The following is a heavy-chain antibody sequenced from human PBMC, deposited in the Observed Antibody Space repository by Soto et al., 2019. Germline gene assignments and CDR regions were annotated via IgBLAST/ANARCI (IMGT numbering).Heavy chain of an antibody. V-gene: IGHV3-21*01. Sequence: EVQLVESGGGLVKPGGSLRLSCAASGFTFSSYSMNWVRQAPGKGLEWVSSISSSRSYIYYADSVRGRCTISRDDAKNSLYLQMNSLRAEDTAVYYCARDPSMVRGENWYFDRWGRGTLVTVSS. J-gene: IGHJ2*01. CDR3: ARDPSMVRGENWYFDR. CDR2: ISSSRSYI. D-gene: IGHD3-10*01. CDR1: GFTFSSYS.